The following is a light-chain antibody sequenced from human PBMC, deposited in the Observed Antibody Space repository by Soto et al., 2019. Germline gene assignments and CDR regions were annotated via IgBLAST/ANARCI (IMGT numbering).Light chain of an antibody. V-gene: IGKV1-5*01. CDR3: QQYNSYWST. Sequence: DIQMTQSPSTLSASVGDRVTITCRASQSISTWLAWYQQKPGKAPKLLIYGASSLKSGVPSRFSGSGSGKEFTLTISRLQPDDFATYYCQQYNSYWSTFGQGTKLDIK. CDR2: GAS. J-gene: IGKJ2*01. CDR1: QSISTW.